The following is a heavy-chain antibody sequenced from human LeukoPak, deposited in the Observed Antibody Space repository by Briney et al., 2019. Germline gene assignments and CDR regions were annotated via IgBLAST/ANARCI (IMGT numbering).Heavy chain of an antibody. Sequence: GGSLILSCAASGFTFSSYGMHWVRPAPGKGLEWVAVISYDGSNKYYADSVKGRFTISRDNSKNTLYLQMNSLRAEDTAVYYCAKPHLAEGGSGVDVWGQGTTVTVS. CDR3: AKPHLAEGGSGVDV. J-gene: IGHJ6*02. CDR1: GFTFSSYG. V-gene: IGHV3-30*18. D-gene: IGHD3-10*01. CDR2: ISYDGSNK.